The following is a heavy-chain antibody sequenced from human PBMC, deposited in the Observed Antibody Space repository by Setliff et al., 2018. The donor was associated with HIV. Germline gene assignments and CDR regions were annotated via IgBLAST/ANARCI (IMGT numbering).Heavy chain of an antibody. CDR2: ISGYNGNT. D-gene: IGHD2-21*01. Sequence: ASVKVSCKTAGGIFVHHAVSWVRQAPGQGLEWMGGISGYNGNTNYAQKLHGRVTMTTDTSTNTAYMELRRLRYDDTAVYYCASGGDYYFDSWGQGTLVTVSS. CDR1: GGIFVHHA. J-gene: IGHJ4*02. CDR3: ASGGDYYFDS. V-gene: IGHV1-18*01.